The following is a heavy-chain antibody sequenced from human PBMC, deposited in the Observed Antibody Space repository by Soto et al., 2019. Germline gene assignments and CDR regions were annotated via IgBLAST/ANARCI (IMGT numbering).Heavy chain of an antibody. CDR1: GGSISSYY. CDR3: ARNVLENWFDP. J-gene: IGHJ5*02. V-gene: IGHV4-59*01. D-gene: IGHD1-1*01. CDR2: IYYSGST. Sequence: PSETLSLTCTVPGGSISSYYWSWIRQPPGKGLEWIGYIYYSGSTNYNPSLKSRVTISVDTSKNQFSLKLSSVTAADTAVYYCARNVLENWFDPWGQGTLVTVSS.